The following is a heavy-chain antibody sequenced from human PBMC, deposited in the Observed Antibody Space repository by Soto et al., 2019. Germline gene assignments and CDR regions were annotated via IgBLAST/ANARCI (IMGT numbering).Heavy chain of an antibody. J-gene: IGHJ4*02. Sequence: EVPLLESGGGLVQPGGSLRLSCAASGFTFSSYAMSWVRQAPGKGLEWVSAISGSGGSTYYADSVKGRFTISRDNSKTALYLQMQGLGAEDTAVYYCAKLWGYRGYGPLDYWGQGTLVTVSS. CDR2: ISGSGGST. CDR1: GFTFSSYA. V-gene: IGHV3-23*01. D-gene: IGHD5-12*01. CDR3: AKLWGYRGYGPLDY.